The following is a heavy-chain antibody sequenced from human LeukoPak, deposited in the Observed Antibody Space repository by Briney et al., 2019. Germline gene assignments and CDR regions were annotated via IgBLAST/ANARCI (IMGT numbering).Heavy chain of an antibody. CDR2: IRPDGSDT. J-gene: IGHJ4*02. D-gene: IGHD2-8*01. CDR1: GFTFSAYG. V-gene: IGHV3-33*01. CDR3: ARNVEYCSNGRCYFDS. Sequence: PGRSLRLSCAAFGFTFSAYGIHWVRQAPGKGLEWVALIRPDGSDTYYADSVKGRFTISRDNSRSTLYLQMNSLGAEDTAVYYCARNVEYCSNGRCYFDSWGQGTLVTVSS.